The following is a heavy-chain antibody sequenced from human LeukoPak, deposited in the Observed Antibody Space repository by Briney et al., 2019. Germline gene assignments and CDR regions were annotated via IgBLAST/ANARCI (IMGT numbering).Heavy chain of an antibody. V-gene: IGHV4-34*01. CDR2: INHSGST. D-gene: IGHD2-21*01. CDR1: GGSFSGYY. Sequence: KASETLSLTCAVYGGSFSGYYWSWIRQPPGKGLEWIGEINHSGSTNYNPSLKSRVTISVDTSKNQFSLKLSSVTAADTAVYYCALKAYCGDDCYSDYWGQGTLVTVSS. CDR3: ALKAYCGDDCYSDY. J-gene: IGHJ4*02.